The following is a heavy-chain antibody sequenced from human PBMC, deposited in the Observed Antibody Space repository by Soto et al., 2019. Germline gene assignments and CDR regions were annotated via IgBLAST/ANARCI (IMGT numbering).Heavy chain of an antibody. CDR2: IYHSGST. D-gene: IGHD1-26*01. CDR3: ARTRVGPTSHPNNWFDP. Sequence: PSETLSLTCAVSGGSISSSNWWSWVRQPPGKGLEWIGEIYHSGSTNYNPSLKGRVTISVDKSKNQFSLKLSSVTAADTAVYYCARTRVGPTSHPNNWFDPWGQGTLVTVSS. J-gene: IGHJ5*02. CDR1: GGSISSSNW. V-gene: IGHV4-4*02.